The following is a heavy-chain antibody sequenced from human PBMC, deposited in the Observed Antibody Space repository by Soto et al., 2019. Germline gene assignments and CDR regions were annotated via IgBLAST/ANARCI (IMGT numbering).Heavy chain of an antibody. Sequence: EVQLVESGGGLVQPARSLRLSCAASGFTFDDYAMHWVRQAPGKGLEWVSGISWNSGSIGYADSVKGRFTISRDNAKNSLYLQMNSLRAEDTALYYCAKDKGSSWKVFDYWGQGTLVTVSS. D-gene: IGHD6-13*01. J-gene: IGHJ4*02. V-gene: IGHV3-9*01. CDR2: ISWNSGSI. CDR3: AKDKGSSWKVFDY. CDR1: GFTFDDYA.